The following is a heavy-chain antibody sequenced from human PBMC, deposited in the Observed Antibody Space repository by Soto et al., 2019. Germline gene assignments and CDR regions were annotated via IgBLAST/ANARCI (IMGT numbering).Heavy chain of an antibody. CDR3: ARYYYGSGSYKWFDP. D-gene: IGHD3-10*01. CDR1: GGSISSGDYY. V-gene: IGHV4-30-4*01. CDR2: IYYSGGT. J-gene: IGHJ5*02. Sequence: SETLSLTCTVSGGSISSGDYYWSWIRQPPGKGLEWIGYIYYSGGTYYNPSLKSRVTISVDTSKNQFSPKLSSVTAADTAVYYCARYYYGSGSYKWFDPWGQGSLVTVSS.